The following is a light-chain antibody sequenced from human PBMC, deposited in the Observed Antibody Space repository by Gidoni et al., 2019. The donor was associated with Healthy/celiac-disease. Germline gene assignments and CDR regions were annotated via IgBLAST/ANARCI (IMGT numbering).Light chain of an antibody. V-gene: IGKV1-27*01. CDR2: AAS. Sequence: DIQMTQSPSSLSASVGDRVTITCRASQGISNYLAWYQQKPGKVPKLLIYAASTLHSGVPSRFSGSGSGTDFTLTISSLQPEDVATYYCQKYNSAPPTFXPXTKVDIK. CDR1: QGISNY. CDR3: QKYNSAPPT. J-gene: IGKJ3*01.